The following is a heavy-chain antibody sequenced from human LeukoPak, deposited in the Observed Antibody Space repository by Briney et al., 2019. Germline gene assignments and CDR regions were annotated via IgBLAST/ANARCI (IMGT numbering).Heavy chain of an antibody. D-gene: IGHD3-22*01. J-gene: IGHJ4*02. V-gene: IGHV3-30*04. Sequence: PGGSLRLSCAASGFTFSSYAMHWVRQAPGKGLEWVAVISYDGSNKHYADSVKGRFTISRDNAKNSLYLQMNSLRAEDTAVYYCARDLPKLYYDSSGYLGAADYWGQGTLVTVSS. CDR2: ISYDGSNK. CDR1: GFTFSSYA. CDR3: ARDLPKLYYDSSGYLGAADY.